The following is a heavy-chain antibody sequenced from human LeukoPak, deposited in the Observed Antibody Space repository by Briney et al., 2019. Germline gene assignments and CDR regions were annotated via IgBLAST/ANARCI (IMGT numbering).Heavy chain of an antibody. CDR1: GASITGGDYY. CDR2: MYYSGSA. D-gene: IGHD3-10*01. CDR3: ARGPYASGSYLVAFDV. V-gene: IGHV4-30-4*01. J-gene: IGHJ3*01. Sequence: SETLSLTCTVPGASITGGDYYWTWLRQPPGKGLEWLGYMYYSGSAYYNPSLKSRVSISLDTSKNQFSLYLSSVTAADTAVYYCARGPYASGSYLVAFDVWGQGTLVSVSS.